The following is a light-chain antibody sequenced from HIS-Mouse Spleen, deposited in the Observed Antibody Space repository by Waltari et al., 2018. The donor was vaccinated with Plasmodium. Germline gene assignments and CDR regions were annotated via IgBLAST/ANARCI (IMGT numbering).Light chain of an antibody. V-gene: IGKV1-27*01. CDR1: QGMSNY. J-gene: IGKJ1*01. CDR3: QKYNSAPPT. CDR2: AAS. Sequence: DIQMTQSPSSLSASVGDRVTITCRASQGMSNYLAWYQQKPGKVPKLLIYAASTLQSGVPSRFSGSGSGTDITLTISSLQPEDVATYYCQKYNSAPPTFGQGTKVEIK.